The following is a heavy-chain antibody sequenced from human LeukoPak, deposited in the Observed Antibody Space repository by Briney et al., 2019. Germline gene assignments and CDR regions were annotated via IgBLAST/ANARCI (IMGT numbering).Heavy chain of an antibody. V-gene: IGHV4-30-2*01. D-gene: IGHD1-7*01. Sequence: SQTLSLTCTVSGGSISSGGYSWSWIRQPPGKGLEWIGYIYHSGSTYHNPSLKSRVTISVDRSKNQFSLKLSSVTAADTAVYYCARVSQNYGAAHWGQGTLVTVSS. CDR3: ARVSQNYGAAH. J-gene: IGHJ4*02. CDR2: IYHSGST. CDR1: GGSISSGGYS.